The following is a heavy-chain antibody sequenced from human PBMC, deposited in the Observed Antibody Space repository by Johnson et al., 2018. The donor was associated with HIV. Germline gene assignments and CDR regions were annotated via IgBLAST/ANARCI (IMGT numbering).Heavy chain of an antibody. D-gene: IGHD2-2*01. CDR1: GFTFSSYA. CDR2: ISKDGSSA. CDR3: AKDSSSRMGFPGFDI. J-gene: IGHJ3*02. Sequence: QVQLVESGGGLVQPGGSLRLSCAASGFTFSSYAMSWVRQAPGKGLEWAAVISKDGSSAYYADSVKGRFTISRDNSKNTLFLEMNSLRVEDTAVYYCAKDSSSRMGFPGFDIWGPGTMVTVSS. V-gene: IGHV3-30*04.